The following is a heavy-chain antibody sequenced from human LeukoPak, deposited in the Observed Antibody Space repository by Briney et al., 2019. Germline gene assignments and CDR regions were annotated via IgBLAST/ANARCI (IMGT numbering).Heavy chain of an antibody. D-gene: IGHD2-2*01. CDR3: AKRGSTNAYAYYYYYMDV. J-gene: IGHJ6*03. CDR2: IRYDGSNK. V-gene: IGHV3-30*02. Sequence: GGSLRLSCAASGFTFSSYGMHWVRQAPGKGLEWVAFIRYDGSNKYYADSVKGRFTISRDNSKNTLYLQMNSLRAEDTAVYYCAKRGSTNAYAYYYYYMDVWGKGTTVTVSS. CDR1: GFTFSSYG.